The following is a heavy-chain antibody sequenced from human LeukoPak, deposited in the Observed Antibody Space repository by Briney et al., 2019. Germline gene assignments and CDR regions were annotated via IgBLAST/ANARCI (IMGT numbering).Heavy chain of an antibody. Sequence: SQTLSLTRAVDGGSVSSYYWGWIRQPPGNWIGWIGEIIHSGSTNYNPSLKGRATISVDTSKNQFSLKLSSVTAADTAVYYCASFGRGVPAAIPSYWGQGTLVTVSS. J-gene: IGHJ4*02. D-gene: IGHD2-2*01. V-gene: IGHV4-34*12. CDR1: GGSVSSYY. CDR3: ASFGRGVPAAIPSY. CDR2: IIHSGST.